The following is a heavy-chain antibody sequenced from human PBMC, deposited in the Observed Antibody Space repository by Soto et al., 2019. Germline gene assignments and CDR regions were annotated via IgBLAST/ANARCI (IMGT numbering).Heavy chain of an antibody. D-gene: IGHD1-26*01. CDR3: AKEGPGGGRHFYYAMDV. Sequence: QMNLVESGGGVVQPWRSLRLSCAASGFVFSDYGMHWVCQVPGKGLEWVALITNDGNNAYYRESVKGRFSISRGRSTNTVHLLMNSLRPEDTGVYYCAKEGPGGGRHFYYAMDVWGQGTTVTVSS. CDR1: GFVFSDYG. CDR2: ITNDGNNA. V-gene: IGHV3-30*18. J-gene: IGHJ6*02.